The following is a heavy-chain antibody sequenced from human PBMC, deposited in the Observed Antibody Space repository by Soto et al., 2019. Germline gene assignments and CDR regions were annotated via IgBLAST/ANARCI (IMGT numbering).Heavy chain of an antibody. Sequence: PVGSLRLSCAASGFTFSTYGMHWVRQAPGKGLEWVAVISYDGGNKNYADSVKGRFTISRDNSKNTLYLQMNSLRAEDTAVYYCAKDYVLEWLRYYYGMDVWGQGTTVTVSS. V-gene: IGHV3-30*18. CDR1: GFTFSTYG. CDR2: ISYDGGNK. J-gene: IGHJ6*02. D-gene: IGHD3-3*01. CDR3: AKDYVLEWLRYYYGMDV.